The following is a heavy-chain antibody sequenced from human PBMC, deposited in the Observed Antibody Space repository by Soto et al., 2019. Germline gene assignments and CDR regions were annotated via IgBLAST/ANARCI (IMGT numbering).Heavy chain of an antibody. V-gene: IGHV3-30-3*01. CDR2: ISYDGSNK. CDR1: GFTFSSYA. CDR3: ARDLVGIRLDYDSGMDV. D-gene: IGHD2-21*01. J-gene: IGHJ6*02. Sequence: QVQLLESGGGVVQPGRSLRLSCAASGFTFSSYAMHWVRQAPGKGLEWVAVISYDGSNKYYADSVKGRFTISRDNSKNTLYLQMNSLRDEDTGVYYCARDLVGIRLDYDSGMDVWGQGTTVTVPS.